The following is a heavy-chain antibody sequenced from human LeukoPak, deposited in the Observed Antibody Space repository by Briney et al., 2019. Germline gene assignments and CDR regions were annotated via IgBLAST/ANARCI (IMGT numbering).Heavy chain of an antibody. D-gene: IGHD5-12*01. CDR1: GYTLTELS. J-gene: IGHJ4*02. CDR3: ATRSPNSGYDSFDY. CDR2: FDPEHGET. V-gene: IGHV1-24*01. Sequence: ASVKVSCKVSGYTLTELSIHWVRQAPGRGLEWMGGFDPEHGETIYAQMIQGRVTMTEDTSADTAYIELTSLTSEDTAVYYCATRSPNSGYDSFDYWGQGTLVPVSS.